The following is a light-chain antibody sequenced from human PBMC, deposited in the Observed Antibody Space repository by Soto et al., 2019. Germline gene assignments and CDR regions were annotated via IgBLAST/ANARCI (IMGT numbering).Light chain of an antibody. CDR1: SSDVGGYNY. Sequence: QSALTQPASVSGSPGQSITISCTGGSSDVGGYNYVSWYQQHPGKAPKLMIYEVTNRPSGVSNRFSGSKSGNTASLTISGLQAEDEADYYCSSYTSSSTRVVFGGGTKVTVL. CDR3: SSYTSSSTRVV. J-gene: IGLJ2*01. CDR2: EVT. V-gene: IGLV2-14*01.